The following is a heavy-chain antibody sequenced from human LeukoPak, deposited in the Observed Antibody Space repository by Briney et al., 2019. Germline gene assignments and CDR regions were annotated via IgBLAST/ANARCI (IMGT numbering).Heavy chain of an antibody. J-gene: IGHJ4*02. Sequence: SVTVSCKASGGSFSNHALTWVRQAPGQGLEWMGRIIPVLGLPTYTEKFQGRVTITADKSTSTAYLEMTNLTSEDTAVYYCAREGDLVRYNYGYFDYWGQGTLVTVSS. D-gene: IGHD5-18*01. CDR1: GGSFSNHA. V-gene: IGHV1-69*04. CDR2: IIPVLGLP. CDR3: AREGDLVRYNYGYFDY.